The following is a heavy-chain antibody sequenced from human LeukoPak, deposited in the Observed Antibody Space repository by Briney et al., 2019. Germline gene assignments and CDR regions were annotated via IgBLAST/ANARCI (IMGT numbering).Heavy chain of an antibody. CDR3: ASGSGWPIDY. D-gene: IGHD6-19*01. CDR1: GFTFSSYG. V-gene: IGHV3-30*03. J-gene: IGHJ4*02. Sequence: GGSLRLSCAASGFTFSSYGMHWVRQAPGKGLEWVAVISYDGSNKYYADSVKGRFTISRDNSKNTLYLQMNSLRAEDTAVYYCASGSGWPIDYWGQGTLVTVSS. CDR2: ISYDGSNK.